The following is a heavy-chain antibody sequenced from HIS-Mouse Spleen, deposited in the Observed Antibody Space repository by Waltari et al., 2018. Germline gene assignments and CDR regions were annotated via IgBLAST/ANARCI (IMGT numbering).Heavy chain of an antibody. J-gene: IGHJ2*01. Sequence: QLQLQESGPGLVKPSETLSLTCTLSGGSISSSSYSWGVFRQPPGKGLEGIGSIYYSESTYYNPSLKSRVTISVDTSKNQFSLKLSSVTAADTAVYYCAREIPYSSSWYDWYFDLWGRGTLVTVSS. CDR2: IYYSEST. CDR1: GGSISSSSYS. D-gene: IGHD6-13*01. CDR3: AREIPYSSSWYDWYFDL. V-gene: IGHV4-39*07.